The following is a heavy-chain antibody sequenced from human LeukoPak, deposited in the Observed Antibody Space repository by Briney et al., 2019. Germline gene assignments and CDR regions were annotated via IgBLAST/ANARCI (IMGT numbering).Heavy chain of an antibody. V-gene: IGHV3-30*18. Sequence: PGRSLRLSCAASGFTFSSYGMHWVRPAPGKGLGWVAVISYDGSNKYYADSVKGRFTISRDNSKNTLYLQVNSLRAEDTAVYYCAKGAVAGTPVDYWGQGTLVTVSS. CDR1: GFTFSSYG. CDR3: AKGAVAGTPVDY. J-gene: IGHJ4*02. CDR2: ISYDGSNK. D-gene: IGHD6-19*01.